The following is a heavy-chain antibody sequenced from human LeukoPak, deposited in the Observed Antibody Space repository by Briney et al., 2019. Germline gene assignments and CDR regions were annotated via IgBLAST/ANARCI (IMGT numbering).Heavy chain of an antibody. Sequence: ASVKVSCKASGYTFTGYYMHWVRQAPGQGLEWMGWINPNSGGTNYAQKFQGRVTMTRDTSISTAYMELSRLRSDDTAVYYCARVSYSSSWYFGYWGQGTLVTVSS. CDR2: INPNSGGT. CDR3: ARVSYSSSWYFGY. D-gene: IGHD6-13*01. CDR1: GYTFTGYY. J-gene: IGHJ4*02. V-gene: IGHV1-2*02.